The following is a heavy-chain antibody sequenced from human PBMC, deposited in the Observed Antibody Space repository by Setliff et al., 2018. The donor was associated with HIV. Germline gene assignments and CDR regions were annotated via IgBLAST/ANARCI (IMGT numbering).Heavy chain of an antibody. Sequence: ASETLSLTCTVSGGSISSYYWSWIRQPAGKGLEWIGRIYTSGSTNCNPSLKSRVTMSVDTSKNQFSLKLSSVTAADTAVYYCARLRHTYYYDSSYFDYWGQGTLVTVSS. J-gene: IGHJ4*02. CDR1: GGSISSYY. CDR2: IYTSGST. D-gene: IGHD3-22*01. V-gene: IGHV4-4*07. CDR3: ARLRHTYYYDSSYFDY.